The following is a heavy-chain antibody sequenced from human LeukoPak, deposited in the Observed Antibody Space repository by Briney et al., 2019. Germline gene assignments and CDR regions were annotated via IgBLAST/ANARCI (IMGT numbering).Heavy chain of an antibody. CDR3: ARDLATFGGVIGS. CDR1: GFTFSSYG. D-gene: IGHD3-16*02. Sequence: PGGSLRLSCAASGFTFSSYGMHWVRQAPGKGLEWAAFIRYDGSNKYYADSVKGRFTISRDNAKNSLYLQMNSLRAEDTAVYYCARDLATFGGVIGSWGQGTLVTVSS. J-gene: IGHJ4*02. CDR2: IRYDGSNK. V-gene: IGHV3-30*02.